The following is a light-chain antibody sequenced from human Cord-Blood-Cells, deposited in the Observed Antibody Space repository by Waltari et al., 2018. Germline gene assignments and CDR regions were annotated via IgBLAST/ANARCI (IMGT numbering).Light chain of an antibody. J-gene: IGLJ2*01. CDR3: SSYAGSNNFVV. CDR1: SSDVGGYNY. Sequence: QSALTQPPSASGSPGQSVTISCTGTSSDVGGYNYVSWYQQHPGKAPKLMIYEVSKRPSGFPARFSGSKSGNTASLTVSGLQAEDEADYYCSSYAGSNNFVVFGGGTKLTVL. V-gene: IGLV2-8*01. CDR2: EVS.